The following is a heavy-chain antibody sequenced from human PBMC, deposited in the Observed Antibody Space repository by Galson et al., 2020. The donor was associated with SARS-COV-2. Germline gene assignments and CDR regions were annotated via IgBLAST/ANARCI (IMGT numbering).Heavy chain of an antibody. V-gene: IGHV3-74*01. D-gene: IGHD2-15*01. Sequence: GGSLRLSCEAPGFTLSSYWMHWVRQPPGRGLVWVPRINSDGSRTSYAHSVKGRFTLSRDHAKNTLYLQMNSLRAEDTAVYYCARVGYCSGGSCPNLYYYYYGMDVWGQGTTVTVSS. CDR3: ARVGYCSGGSCPNLYYYYYGMDV. CDR1: GFTLSSYW. J-gene: IGHJ6*02. CDR2: INSDGSRT.